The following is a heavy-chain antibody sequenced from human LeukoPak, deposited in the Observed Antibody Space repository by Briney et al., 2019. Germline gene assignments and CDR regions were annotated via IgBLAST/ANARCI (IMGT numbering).Heavy chain of an antibody. V-gene: IGHV3-30*02. CDR1: GFTLSNYG. Sequence: SGGSLRLSCAASGFTLSNYGMHWVRQAPGKGLEWVAFIRYDGSNKYYADSVKGRFTISRDNAKNSLYLQMNSLRAEDTAVYYCARDRYSGSRTHYGFDYWGQGTLVTVSS. CDR2: IRYDGSNK. CDR3: ARDRYSGSRTHYGFDY. J-gene: IGHJ4*02. D-gene: IGHD6-13*01.